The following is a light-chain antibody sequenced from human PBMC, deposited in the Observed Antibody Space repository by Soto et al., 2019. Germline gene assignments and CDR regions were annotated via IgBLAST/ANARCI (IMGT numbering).Light chain of an antibody. CDR1: SSDVGSYNL. V-gene: IGLV2-23*02. CDR2: EVS. J-gene: IGLJ2*01. Sequence: QSVLTQPASVSGSPGQSITISCTGTSSDVGSYNLVSWYQQHPGKAPKLMIYEVSKRPSGVSNRFSGSKSGNTASLKISGLQAEDEADYYCCSYAGSVVFGGGTKLTVL. CDR3: CSYAGSVV.